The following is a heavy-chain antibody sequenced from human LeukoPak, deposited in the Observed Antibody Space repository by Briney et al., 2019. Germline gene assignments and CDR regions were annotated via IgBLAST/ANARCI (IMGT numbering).Heavy chain of an antibody. V-gene: IGHV3-30*02. J-gene: IGHJ4*02. CDR2: IRYDGSNK. CDR3: ARVGSWELQRVFDS. Sequence: GGSLRLSCAASGFTFSTYGIHWVRQAPGKGLEWVAFIRYDGSNKYYADSVKGRFTISRDNSKNTVNVQMNSLRAEDTAVYYCARVGSWELQRVFDSWGQGTLVTVSS. CDR1: GFTFSTYG. D-gene: IGHD1-26*01.